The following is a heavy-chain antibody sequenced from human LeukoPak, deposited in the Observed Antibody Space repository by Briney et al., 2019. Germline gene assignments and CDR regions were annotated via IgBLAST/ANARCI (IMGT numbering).Heavy chain of an antibody. D-gene: IGHD1-1*01. CDR2: IYSGGST. CDR1: GFTVSSNH. J-gene: IGHJ5*02. CDR3: ARALGTTDNH. Sequence: GGSLRLSCAASGFTVSSNHMSWVRQAPGKGLEWVSVIYSGGSTYDADSVKGRFTISRDNFKNTLYLQMNSLRAEDTAVYYCARALGTTDNHWGQGTLVTVSS. V-gene: IGHV3-53*01.